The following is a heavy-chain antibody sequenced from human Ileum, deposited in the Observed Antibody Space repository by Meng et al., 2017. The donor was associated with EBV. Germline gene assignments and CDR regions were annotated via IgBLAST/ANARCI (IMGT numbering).Heavy chain of an antibody. J-gene: IGHJ4*02. CDR3: ARDAFQYASGIPAH. CDR2: VYPSGTP. CDR1: GDSFSGSYW. V-gene: IGHV4-4*02. Sequence: GQLQRSGPRLVRPSWTLSLTCTVSGDSFSGSYWWSWVRQSPEKGLEWIGEVYPSGTPYYNPSLKSRVTISLDKSRNQFSLNLIHVTAADAAVYYCARDAFQYASGIPAHWGQGTLVTVSS. D-gene: IGHD3-16*01.